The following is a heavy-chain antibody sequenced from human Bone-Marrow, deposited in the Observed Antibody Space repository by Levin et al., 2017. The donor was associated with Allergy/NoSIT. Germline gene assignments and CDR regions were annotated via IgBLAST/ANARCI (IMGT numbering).Heavy chain of an antibody. Sequence: GESLKISCQGSGYTFNAYWIAWVRQTPGKGLEWMGSFYPGDSDTRYNPSFLGQVIISGDKSITTAYLQWSSLKASDTAIYYCAKREHGGMDVWGQGTAVTVSS. D-gene: IGHD1/OR15-1a*01. V-gene: IGHV5-51*01. CDR3: AKREHGGMDV. CDR2: FYPGDSDT. CDR1: GYTFNAYW. J-gene: IGHJ6*02.